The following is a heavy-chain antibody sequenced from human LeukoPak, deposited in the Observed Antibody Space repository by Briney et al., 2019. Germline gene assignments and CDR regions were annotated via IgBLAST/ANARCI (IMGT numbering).Heavy chain of an antibody. CDR2: ISYDGSNK. D-gene: IGHD2-8*01. CDR1: GFTFSSYG. Sequence: PGGSLRLSCAASGFTFSSYGMHWVRQAPGKGLEWVAVISYDGSNKYYAGSVKGRFTVSRDNSKNTLYLQMNSLRAEDAAVYYCAKDRGVTSIDYWGLGTLITVSS. CDR3: AKDRGVTSIDY. J-gene: IGHJ4*02. V-gene: IGHV3-30*18.